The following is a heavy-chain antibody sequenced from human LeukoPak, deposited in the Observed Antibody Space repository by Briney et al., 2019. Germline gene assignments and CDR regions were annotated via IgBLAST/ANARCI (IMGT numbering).Heavy chain of an antibody. CDR2: IKSKTDGGTT. Sequence: GGSLRLSCAASGFTFSNAWMNWVRQAPGKGLEWVGRIKSKTDGGTTDYAAPVKGRFTISRDDSKNTLYLQMNSLKTEDTAVYYCTITPGEYSSGWYAVDYWGQGTLVTVSS. D-gene: IGHD6-19*01. V-gene: IGHV3-15*07. CDR3: TITPGEYSSGWYAVDY. J-gene: IGHJ4*02. CDR1: GFTFSNAW.